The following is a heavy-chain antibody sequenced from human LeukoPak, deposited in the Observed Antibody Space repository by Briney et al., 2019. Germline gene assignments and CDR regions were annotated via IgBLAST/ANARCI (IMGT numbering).Heavy chain of an antibody. D-gene: IGHD6-13*01. V-gene: IGHV3-23*01. J-gene: IGHJ4*02. CDR1: GFTFSSYA. CDR3: ARDLGIAAAGRPFDY. Sequence: GGSLRLSCAASGFTFSSYAMSWVRQAPGKGLEWVSGISSTGGSTYYADSVKGRFTISRDNAKNSLYLQMNSLRAEDTAVYYCARDLGIAAAGRPFDYWGQGTLVTVSS. CDR2: ISSTGGST.